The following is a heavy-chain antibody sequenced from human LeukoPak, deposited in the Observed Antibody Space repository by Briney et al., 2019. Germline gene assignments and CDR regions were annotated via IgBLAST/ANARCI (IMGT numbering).Heavy chain of an antibody. Sequence: SETLSLTCTVSGGSISSSSYYWGWIRQPPGKGLEWIGSIYYSGSTYYNPSLKSRVTISVDTSKNQFSLKLSSVTAADMAVCYCARGRYCSGGSCYDWFDPWGQGTLVTVSS. CDR3: ARGRYCSGGSCYDWFDP. V-gene: IGHV4-39*07. D-gene: IGHD2-15*01. J-gene: IGHJ5*02. CDR1: GGSISSSSYY. CDR2: IYYSGST.